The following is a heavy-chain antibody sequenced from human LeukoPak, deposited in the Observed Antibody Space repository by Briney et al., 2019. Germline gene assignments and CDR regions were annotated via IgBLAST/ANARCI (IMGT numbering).Heavy chain of an antibody. CDR1: GFTFSSYS. CDR2: ISSSSSYI. CDR3: ARIRVDTAMVTYFDY. D-gene: IGHD5-18*01. V-gene: IGHV3-21*01. Sequence: PGGSLRLSCAASGFTFSSYSMNWVRQAPGKGLEWVSSISSSSSYIYYADSVKGRFTISRDNAKNSLYLQMNSLRAEDTAVYYCARIRVDTAMVTYFDYWGQGTLVTVSS. J-gene: IGHJ4*02.